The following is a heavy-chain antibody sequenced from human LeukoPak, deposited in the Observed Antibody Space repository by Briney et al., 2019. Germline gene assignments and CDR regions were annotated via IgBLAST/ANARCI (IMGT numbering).Heavy chain of an antibody. V-gene: IGHV3-23*01. CDR3: AKYGSTSLYYYYGMDV. J-gene: IGHJ6*02. D-gene: IGHD2-2*01. CDR1: GFTFSSYA. CDR2: ISGSGGST. Sequence: GGSLRLSCAASGFTFSSYAMSWVRQAPGKGLEWVSPISGSGGSTYYADSVKGRFTISRDNSKNTLYLQMNSLRAEDTAVYYCAKYGSTSLYYYYGMDVWGQGTTVTVSS.